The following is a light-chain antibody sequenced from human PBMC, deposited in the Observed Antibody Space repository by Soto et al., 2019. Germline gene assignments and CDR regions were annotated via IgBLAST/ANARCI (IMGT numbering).Light chain of an antibody. CDR1: QSVSSSY. J-gene: IGKJ5*01. CDR2: GAS. CDR3: QQYPIT. V-gene: IGKV3-20*01. Sequence: ESVLTQSPGTLSLSPGERATLSCRASQSVSSSYLAWYQQKPGQAPRLLIYGASSRATGIPDRFSGSGSGTDFTHTISRLEPEDLAVYYGQQYPITVGQGTRLEIK.